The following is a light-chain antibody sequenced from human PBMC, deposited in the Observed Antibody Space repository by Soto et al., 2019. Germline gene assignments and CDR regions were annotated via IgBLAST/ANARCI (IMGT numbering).Light chain of an antibody. CDR3: SSYSGTNNLLI. V-gene: IGLV2-8*01. Sequence: QSALTQPPSASGSPGQSVTISCTGTSNDVGNYNYVSWYQQHPGKAPKVLISEVSKRPSGVPDRFSGSKSGNMASLTVSGLPAEDEADYYCSSYSGTNNLLIFGGGTKLTVL. J-gene: IGLJ2*01. CDR1: SNDVGNYNY. CDR2: EVS.